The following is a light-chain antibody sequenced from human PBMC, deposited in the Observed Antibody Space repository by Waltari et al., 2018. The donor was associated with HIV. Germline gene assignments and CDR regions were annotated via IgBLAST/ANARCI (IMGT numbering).Light chain of an antibody. J-gene: IGLJ3*02. CDR3: QSYDSSLSAWV. V-gene: IGLV1-40*01. CDR1: SPNIGAGYD. Sequence: QSVLTQPPSVSRAPGQRVTISCTGSSPNIGAGYDLPWYQQLPGTAPKLLTYGNSNRPSGVPDRFSGSKSGTSASLAITELQAEDEADYYCQSYDSSLSAWVFGGGTKLTVL. CDR2: GNS.